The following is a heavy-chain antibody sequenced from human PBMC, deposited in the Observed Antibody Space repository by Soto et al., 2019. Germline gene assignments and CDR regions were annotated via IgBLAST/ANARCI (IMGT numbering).Heavy chain of an antibody. CDR2: IYYSGST. Sequence: SETLSLTCTVSGGSISSGDYYWSWIRQPPGKGLECIGYIYYSGSTYYNPSLKSRVTISVDTSKNQFSLKLSSVTAADTAVYYCARNELGSATDDYWGQGTLVTVSS. CDR3: ARNELGSATDDY. V-gene: IGHV4-30-4*01. D-gene: IGHD1-26*01. J-gene: IGHJ4*02. CDR1: GGSISSGDYY.